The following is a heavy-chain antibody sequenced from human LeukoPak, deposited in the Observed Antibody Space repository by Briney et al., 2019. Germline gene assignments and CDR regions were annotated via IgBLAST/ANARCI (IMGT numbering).Heavy chain of an antibody. V-gene: IGHV4-59*01. J-gene: IGHJ4*02. CDR2: IYYSGST. D-gene: IGHD3-22*01. CDR3: ARYYDSDHFDY. CDR1: GGFISSYY. Sequence: SETLSLTCTVSGGFISSYYWSWIRQPPGKGLEWIGYIYYSGSTNYNPSLKSRVTISVDTSKNQFSLKLSSVTAADTAVYYCARYYDSDHFDYWGQGTLVTVSS.